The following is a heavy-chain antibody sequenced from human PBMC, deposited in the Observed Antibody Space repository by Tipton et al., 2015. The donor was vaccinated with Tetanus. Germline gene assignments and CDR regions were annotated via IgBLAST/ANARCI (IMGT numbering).Heavy chain of an antibody. CDR3: ARDYLTAAGTEALDI. CDR2: IKQDGSEK. V-gene: IGHV3-7*01. J-gene: IGHJ3*02. D-gene: IGHD6-13*01. Sequence: SLRLSCAASGFTFSSYWMSWVRQAPGKGLEWVANIKQDGSEKYYVDSVKGRFTISRDNAKNSLYLQMNSLRAEDTAVYYCARDYLTAAGTEALDIWGQGTMVTVSS. CDR1: GFTFSSYW.